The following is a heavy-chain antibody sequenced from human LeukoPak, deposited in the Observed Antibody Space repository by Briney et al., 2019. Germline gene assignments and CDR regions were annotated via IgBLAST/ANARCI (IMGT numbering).Heavy chain of an antibody. Sequence: MLQGRVTMTTDTSTNTAYMELRSLRPDDTAVYYCTRTTFLGSTYFQHWGQGTLVTVSS. CDR3: TRTTFLGSTYFQH. V-gene: IGHV1-18*01. J-gene: IGHJ1*01. D-gene: IGHD1-1*01.